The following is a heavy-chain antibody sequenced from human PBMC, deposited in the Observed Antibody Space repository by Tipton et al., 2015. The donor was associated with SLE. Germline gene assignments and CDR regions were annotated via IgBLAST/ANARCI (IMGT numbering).Heavy chain of an antibody. D-gene: IGHD1-26*01. CDR3: ARVDRGPRYFDL. J-gene: IGHJ2*01. CDR2: IYNTGNT. Sequence: TLSLTCSVSGASISSDVYYWSWIRQLPGKGLEWIGYIYNTGNTYYNPSLKSRVTMSVDTSKNQFSLRVTSVTAADTALYYCARVDRGPRYFDLSGRGTLVTVSS. CDR1: GASISSDVYY. V-gene: IGHV4-31*03.